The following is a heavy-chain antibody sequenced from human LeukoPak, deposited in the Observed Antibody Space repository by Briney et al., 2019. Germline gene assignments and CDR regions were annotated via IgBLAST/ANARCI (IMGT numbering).Heavy chain of an antibody. CDR1: GFTFSSYS. Sequence: GVSVRLSCAASGFTFSSYSMNWVRHAPGKGREWVSSISSSISYIYYAYSVKGRFTISRYNAKNSLYLPMNSLRDEDTAVYYCARSRAGPRTAYDIWGQGTMVTVS. J-gene: IGHJ3*02. CDR3: ARSRAGPRTAYDI. CDR2: ISSSISYI. V-gene: IGHV3-21*01.